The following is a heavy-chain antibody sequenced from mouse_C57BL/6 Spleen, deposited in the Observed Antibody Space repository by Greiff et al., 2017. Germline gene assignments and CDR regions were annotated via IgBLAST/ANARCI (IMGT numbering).Heavy chain of an antibody. CDR2: ISSGSSTI. J-gene: IGHJ4*01. CDR3: ARPDYYYGSSHPYAMDY. V-gene: IGHV5-17*01. D-gene: IGHD1-1*01. CDR1: GFTFSDYG. Sequence: EVQLVESGGGLVKPGGSLKLSCAASGFTFSDYGMHWVRQAPEKGLEWVAYISSGSSTIYYADTVKGRFTISRDNAKNTLFLQMTSLRSEDTAMYYCARPDYYYGSSHPYAMDYWGQGTSVTVSS.